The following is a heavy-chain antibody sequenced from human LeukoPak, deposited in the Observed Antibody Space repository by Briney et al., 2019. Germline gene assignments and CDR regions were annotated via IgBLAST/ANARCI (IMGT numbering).Heavy chain of an antibody. Sequence: SEPLSLTCAIYGGSFSGYYWTCLRQPPGKGLEWIGEINDSGITNYNPSLKSRVTISVDTSKNQFSLKLSSVTAADTAVYYCARAAQKVYGMDVWGQGTTVTVSS. CDR1: GGSFSGYY. CDR2: INDSGIT. J-gene: IGHJ6*02. V-gene: IGHV4-34*01. CDR3: ARAAQKVYGMDV.